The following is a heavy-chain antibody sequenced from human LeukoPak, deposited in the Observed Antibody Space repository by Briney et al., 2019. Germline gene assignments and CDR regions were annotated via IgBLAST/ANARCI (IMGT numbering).Heavy chain of an antibody. J-gene: IGHJ6*03. Sequence: SETLSLTCIVSGGSISSYYWSWIRQPAGKGLEWIGRISAGGGTNYISSLKSRVTMSVDTSKNQFSLELSSVTAADTAVYYCARGGHHDPAHDYFSQDMDVWGKGTTVTVS. V-gene: IGHV4-4*07. CDR1: GGSISSYY. D-gene: IGHD2/OR15-2a*01. CDR3: ARGGHHDPAHDYFSQDMDV. CDR2: ISAGGGT.